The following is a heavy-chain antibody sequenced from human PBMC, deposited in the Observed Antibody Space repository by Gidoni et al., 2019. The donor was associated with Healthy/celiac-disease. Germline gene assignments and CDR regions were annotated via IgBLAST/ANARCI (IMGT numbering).Heavy chain of an antibody. CDR1: GFTFSSYA. CDR3: AKDLDCWSGTIDY. CDR2: IRGSGGST. Sequence: EVQLLESGGGLVQPGGSLRLSCAASGFTFSSYAMSWVRQAPGKGLEWVSAIRGSGGSTYYADSVKGRFTISRDNSKNTLYLQMNSLRAEDTAVYYCAKDLDCWSGTIDYWGQGTLVTVSS. V-gene: IGHV3-23*01. D-gene: IGHD3-3*01. J-gene: IGHJ4*02.